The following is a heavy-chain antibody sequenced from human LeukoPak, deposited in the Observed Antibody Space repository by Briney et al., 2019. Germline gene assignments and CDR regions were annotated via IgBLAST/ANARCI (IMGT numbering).Heavy chain of an antibody. CDR3: ARDSSGYAEFDN. CDR2: ISRNGRGT. J-gene: IGHJ4*02. V-gene: IGHV3-23*01. Sequence: GGSLRLSCAASGFDFNSYAMTWVRQAPGKGLAWVSAISRNGRGTYYADSVKGRFTISRDNFKKTVYLQVTSLRAEDTAVYYCARDSSGYAEFDNWGQGTLVTVSS. D-gene: IGHD3-22*01. CDR1: GFDFNSYA.